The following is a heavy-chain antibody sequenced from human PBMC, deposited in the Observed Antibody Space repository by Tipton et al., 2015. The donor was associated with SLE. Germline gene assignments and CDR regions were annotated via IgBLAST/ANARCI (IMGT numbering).Heavy chain of an antibody. CDR3: ARHEVSVTGTKGFDS. V-gene: IGHV4-39*01. Sequence: TLSLTCTVSGGSISRGPYHWCWLRQTPGKGLEWIGNIYYSGSDYYSPSLKSRVTISVDTSKTQFSLRLSSVTAADTAIYFCARHEVSVTGTKGFDSWGQGTQVTVSS. CDR2: IYYSGSD. J-gene: IGHJ4*02. D-gene: IGHD1-1*01. CDR1: GGSISRGPYH.